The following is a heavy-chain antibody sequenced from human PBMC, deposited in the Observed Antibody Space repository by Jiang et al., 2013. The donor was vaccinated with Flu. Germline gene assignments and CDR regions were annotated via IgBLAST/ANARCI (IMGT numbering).Heavy chain of an antibody. CDR2: ISAYNGNT. D-gene: IGHD4-17*01. CDR3: AREKDDYGDYGYFDY. V-gene: IGHV1-18*01. Sequence: GAEVKKPGASVKVSCKASGYTFTSYGISWVRQAPGQGLEWMGWISAYNGNTNYAQKLQGRVTMTTDTSTSTAYMELRSLRSDDTAVYYCAREKDDYGDYGYFDYWGQGTLVTVSS. CDR1: GYTFTSYG. J-gene: IGHJ4*02.